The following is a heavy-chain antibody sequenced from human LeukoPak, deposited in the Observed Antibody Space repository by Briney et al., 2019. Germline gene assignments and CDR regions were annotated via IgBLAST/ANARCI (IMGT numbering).Heavy chain of an antibody. V-gene: IGHV3-20*04. Sequence: PGGSLRLSCAASGFTFHNHGWSWVRQAPGKGLEWVSSLSWNGGETRYADVVKVRFTIFRDNAKNSLYLQMDSLGAEDTALYYCARRAYPYHYYMDVWGKGATVTVSS. CDR1: GFTFHNHG. CDR2: LSWNGGET. D-gene: IGHD3-16*01. J-gene: IGHJ6*03. CDR3: ARRAYPYHYYMDV.